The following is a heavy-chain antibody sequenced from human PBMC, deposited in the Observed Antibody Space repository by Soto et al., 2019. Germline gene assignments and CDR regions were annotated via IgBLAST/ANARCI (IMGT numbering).Heavy chain of an antibody. CDR1: GYTFTVASYG. J-gene: IGHJ4*02. CDR2: ISAYNGNT. Sequence: QVQLVQSGAEVKKPGASVNVSCKASGYTFTVASYGITWVRQAPGQGLEWMGWISAYNGNTNYAQKLQGRVTMTTYTSTSTAYMGLRSLRSDDTAVYYCARTDSRPQDFDFWGQGTLVTVSS. CDR3: ARTDSRPQDFDF. D-gene: IGHD6-13*01. V-gene: IGHV1-18*01.